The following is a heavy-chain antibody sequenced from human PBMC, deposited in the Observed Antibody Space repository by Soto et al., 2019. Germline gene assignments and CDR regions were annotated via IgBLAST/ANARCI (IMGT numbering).Heavy chain of an antibody. CDR3: ARVVWFGEHHYGMDV. CDR2: IYYSGST. Sequence: SETLSLTCTVSGGSISSGGYYWSWIRQHPGKGLEWIGYIYYSGSTYYNPSLKSRVTISVDTSKNQFSLKLSSVTAADTAVYYCARVVWFGEHHYGMDVWGQGTTVTVSS. D-gene: IGHD3-10*01. CDR1: GGSISSGGYY. V-gene: IGHV4-31*03. J-gene: IGHJ6*02.